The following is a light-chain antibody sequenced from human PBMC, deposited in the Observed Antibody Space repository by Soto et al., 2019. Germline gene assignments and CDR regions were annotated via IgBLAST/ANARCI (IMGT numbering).Light chain of an antibody. CDR2: NVN. CDR3: CSDAGGTNGV. CDR1: SSDVGSYNY. V-gene: IGLV2-8*01. Sequence: QSALTQPPSASGSPGQSVTISCTGTSSDVGSYNYVSWYQQHPGTAPKLMIYNVNNQPSGVPDRFSGSKSGNTASLTVSGLQAEDEADYYCCSDAGGTNGVFGGGTKLTVL. J-gene: IGLJ2*01.